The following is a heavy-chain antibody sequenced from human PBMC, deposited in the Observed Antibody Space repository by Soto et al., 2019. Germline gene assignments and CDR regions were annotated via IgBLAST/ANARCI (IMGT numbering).Heavy chain of an antibody. Sequence: SETLSLTCTVSGCSISSYYWSWVRQPPGKGLEWIGYIYDSGSTNYNPSLKSRVTISVDTSKNQFSLRLTSVTAADTAVYYCAAAPRYWGQGTLVTVSS. D-gene: IGHD2-15*01. J-gene: IGHJ4*02. V-gene: IGHV4-59*01. CDR2: IYDSGST. CDR1: GCSISSYY. CDR3: AAAPRY.